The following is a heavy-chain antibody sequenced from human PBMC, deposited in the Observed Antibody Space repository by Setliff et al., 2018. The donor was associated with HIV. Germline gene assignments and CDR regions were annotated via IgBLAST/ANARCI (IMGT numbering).Heavy chain of an antibody. J-gene: IGHJ4*02. CDR3: MRGPSRVVVAANQVQ. Sequence: SVKVSCKTSGFTYNSFAFNWVRQAPGQGLEWMGGIIPTSQRTNYAQKFQGRVSITADTSTSTSYLVVSGLRSEDTAVYYCMRGPSRVVVAANQVQWGQGSLVTVSS. CDR1: GFTYNSFA. D-gene: IGHD2-15*01. V-gene: IGHV1-69*06. CDR2: IIPTSQRT.